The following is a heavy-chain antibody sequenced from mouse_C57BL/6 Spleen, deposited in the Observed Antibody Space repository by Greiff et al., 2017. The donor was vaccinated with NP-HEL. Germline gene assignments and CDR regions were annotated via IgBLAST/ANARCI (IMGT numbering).Heavy chain of an antibody. Sequence: VQLQQSDAELVKPGASVKISCKVSGYTFTDHTIHWMQQRPEQGLEWIGYIYPRDGSTKYNEKFKGQATLTADKSSSTAYMQLNSLTSEDSAVYFCASFLYSNYEVYAMDYWGQGTSVTVSS. D-gene: IGHD2-5*01. CDR1: GYTFTDHT. J-gene: IGHJ4*01. CDR3: ASFLYSNYEVYAMDY. CDR2: IYPRDGST. V-gene: IGHV1-78*01.